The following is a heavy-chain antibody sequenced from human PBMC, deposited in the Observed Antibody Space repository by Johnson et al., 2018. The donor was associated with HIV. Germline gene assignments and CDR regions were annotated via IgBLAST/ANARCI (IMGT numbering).Heavy chain of an antibody. J-gene: IGHJ3*02. Sequence: QVQLVESGGGVVQPGRSLRLSCVASGFPFSTYAIHWVRQAPGKGLEWVAFIRYDGSNKYYVDSVKGRFTISRDDAKNLLFLQMNSLTADDTAVYYCGRGGRVVMEVVFGIWGQGTMVTVSS. CDR1: GFPFSTYA. D-gene: IGHD3-3*01. V-gene: IGHV3-33*08. CDR2: IRYDGSNK. CDR3: GRGGRVVMEVVFGI.